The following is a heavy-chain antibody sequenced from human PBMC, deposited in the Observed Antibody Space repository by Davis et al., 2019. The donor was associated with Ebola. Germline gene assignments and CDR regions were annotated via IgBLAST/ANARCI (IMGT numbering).Heavy chain of an antibody. J-gene: IGHJ5*02. CDR3: AMTTKTSISASGLGYTYFDP. V-gene: IGHV4-34*01. CDR1: GGSFSDYF. Sequence: SETLSLTCAVYGGSFSDYFWNWIRQSPGKGLEWIGKISHGGVSDLAPSLRSRVTISVDTSKNQFSLKMSSVTAADTAVYYCAMTTKTSISASGLGYTYFDPWSQGSLVTVSS. CDR2: ISHGGVS. D-gene: IGHD2/OR15-2a*01.